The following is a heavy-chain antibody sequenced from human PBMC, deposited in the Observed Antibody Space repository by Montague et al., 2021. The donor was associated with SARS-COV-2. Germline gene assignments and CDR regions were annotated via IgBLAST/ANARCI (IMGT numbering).Heavy chain of an antibody. Sequence: SETLSLTCSVSGGSISSSSYYWGWIRQPPGKGLEWIGSIYYSGSTYYNPSLKSRVAISVDTSKNQFSLILRSMTAADTAVFYCAREGFSSGYYETWDQGTLVTVSS. CDR2: IYYSGST. J-gene: IGHJ5*02. CDR3: AREGFSSGYYET. CDR1: GGSISSSSYY. V-gene: IGHV4-39*02. D-gene: IGHD3-22*01.